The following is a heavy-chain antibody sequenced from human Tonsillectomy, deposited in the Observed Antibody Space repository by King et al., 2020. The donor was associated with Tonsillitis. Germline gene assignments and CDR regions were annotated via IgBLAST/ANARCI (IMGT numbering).Heavy chain of an antibody. CDR2: ISRSSSSI. V-gene: IGHV3-21*01. D-gene: IGHD3-9*01. CDR3: VRDKGAGLYETGRGSFDV. J-gene: IGHJ3*01. Sequence: VQLVESGGGLVKPGGSLKLSCAASGFSFNIHTMNWVRQAPGKGLEWVSSISRSSSSIYYGDSVKGRFTVSRDNANNSVFLQMDSLRAEDTAVYYCVRDKGAGLYETGRGSFDVWGQGTMVTVSS. CDR1: GFSFNIHT.